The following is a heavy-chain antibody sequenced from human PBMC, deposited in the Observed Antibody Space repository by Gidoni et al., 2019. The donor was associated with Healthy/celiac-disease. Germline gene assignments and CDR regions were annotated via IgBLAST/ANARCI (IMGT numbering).Heavy chain of an antibody. V-gene: IGHV4-39*01. D-gene: IGHD1-1*01. CDR3: ASGRDSWGYYYYGMDV. CDR2: IYSSGGT. CDR1: GGSISSRRYY. Sequence: QLQRQESGPGLGKPSETLSLTCTVSGGSISSRRYYWGWIRQPPGKGLEWIGRIYSSGGTYYNPSLKSRVTISVDTSKNQFSLKLSSVPAADTAVYYCASGRDSWGYYYYGMDVWGQGTTVTVSS. J-gene: IGHJ6*02.